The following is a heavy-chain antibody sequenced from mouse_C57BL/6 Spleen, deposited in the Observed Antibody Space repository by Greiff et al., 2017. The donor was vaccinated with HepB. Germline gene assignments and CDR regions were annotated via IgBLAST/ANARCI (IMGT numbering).Heavy chain of an antibody. V-gene: IGHV1-82*01. Sequence: LVESGPELVKPGASVKISCKASGYAFSSSWMNWVKQRPGKGLEWIGRIYPGDGDTNYNGKFKGKATLTADKSSSTAYMQLRSLTSEDSAVYFCAHYDYDGPWFAYWGQGTLVTVSA. CDR2: IYPGDGDT. J-gene: IGHJ3*01. CDR1: GYAFSSSW. CDR3: AHYDYDGPWFAY. D-gene: IGHD2-4*01.